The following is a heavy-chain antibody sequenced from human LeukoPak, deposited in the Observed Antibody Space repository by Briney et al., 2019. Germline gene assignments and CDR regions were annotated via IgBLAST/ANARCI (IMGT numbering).Heavy chain of an antibody. J-gene: IGHJ5*02. V-gene: IGHV3-7*01. CDR2: IKQDGSEK. CDR1: GFTFNNYW. Sequence: GGSLRLSCAASGFTFNNYWMSWVRQAPGKGLEWVANIKQDGSEKYYVDSVKGRFTISRDNANNSLYLQMNSLRAEDMAVYYCARDSTYYDFRSGYLNWFDHWGQGTLVTVSS. D-gene: IGHD3-3*01. CDR3: ARDSTYYDFRSGYLNWFDH.